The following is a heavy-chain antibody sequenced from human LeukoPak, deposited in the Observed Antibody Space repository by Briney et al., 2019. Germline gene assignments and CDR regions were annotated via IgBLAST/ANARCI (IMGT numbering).Heavy chain of an antibody. Sequence: GGSLRLSCAASGFTFSSYWMHWVRQAPGKGLVWVSRINSDGSSTSYADSVKGRFTISRDNAKNTLYLQMNSLRAEQTAVYYCASYGEIAVAGSLGIHDYWGQGTLVTVSS. CDR3: ASYGEIAVAGSLGIHDY. CDR1: GFTFSSYW. CDR2: INSDGSST. V-gene: IGHV3-74*01. J-gene: IGHJ4*02. D-gene: IGHD6-19*01.